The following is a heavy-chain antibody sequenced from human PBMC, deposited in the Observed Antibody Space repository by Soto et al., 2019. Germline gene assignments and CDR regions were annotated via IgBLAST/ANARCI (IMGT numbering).Heavy chain of an antibody. CDR3: AKDAMIVVVMLYFDY. D-gene: IGHD3-22*01. Sequence: TGGSLRLSCAASGFTFSSYAMSWVRQAPGKGLEWVSAISGSGGSTYYADSVKGRFTISRDNSKNTLYLQMNSLRAEDTAVYYCAKDAMIVVVMLYFDYWGQGTLVTVSS. CDR1: GFTFSSYA. CDR2: ISGSGGST. V-gene: IGHV3-23*01. J-gene: IGHJ4*02.